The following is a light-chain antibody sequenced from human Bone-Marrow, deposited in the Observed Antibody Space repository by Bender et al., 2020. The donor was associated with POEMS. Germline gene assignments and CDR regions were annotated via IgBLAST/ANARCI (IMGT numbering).Light chain of an antibody. Sequence: QSALTQPASVSGSPGQSITISCTGTSSDVGGFVSWYQQHPGKAPKVIIYEVTKRPSGVPDRFSGSKSDNTASLTVSGLQAEDEADYYCCSHAGLSTPVVFGGGTHLTVL. V-gene: IGLV2-8*01. CDR3: CSHAGLSTPVV. CDR2: EVT. CDR1: SSDVGGF. J-gene: IGLJ2*01.